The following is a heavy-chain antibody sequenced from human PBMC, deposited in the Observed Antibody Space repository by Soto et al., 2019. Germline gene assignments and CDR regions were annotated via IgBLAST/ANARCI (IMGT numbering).Heavy chain of an antibody. CDR1: GFTFISYE. CDR3: AREDTSMAFFDY. CDR2: ISSSGSTK. V-gene: IGHV3-48*03. D-gene: IGHD5-18*01. Sequence: LRLSCAASGFTFISYEMNWVRQAPGKGLEWISYISSSGSTKYYADSVKGRFTISRDNAKNSLYLQMNSLRAEDTALYYCAREDTSMAFFDYWGQGTLVTVSS. J-gene: IGHJ4*02.